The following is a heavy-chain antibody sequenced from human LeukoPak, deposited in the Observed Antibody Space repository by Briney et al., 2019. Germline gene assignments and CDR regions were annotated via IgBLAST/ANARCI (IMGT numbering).Heavy chain of an antibody. J-gene: IGHJ4*02. CDR1: GFTFSTYA. CDR2: ISGSGGST. D-gene: IGHD2-2*01. CDR3: AKDLRNVVVPAAMGIDY. Sequence: GGSLRLSCAASGFTFSTYAMSWVRQAPGKGLEWVSAISGSGGSTYYADSVKGRFTISRDNSQNTLYLQMNSLRAEDTAVYYCAKDLRNVVVPAAMGIDYWGQGTLVTVSS. V-gene: IGHV3-23*01.